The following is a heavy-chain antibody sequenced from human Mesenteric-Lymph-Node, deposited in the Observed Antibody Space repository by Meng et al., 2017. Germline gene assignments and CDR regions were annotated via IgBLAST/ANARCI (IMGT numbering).Heavy chain of an antibody. CDR1: CGSISSGGYY. Sequence: QRMSPTSTVSCGSISSGGYYWSWIRHHPGKGLEWIGYTYYSGSTYYNPSLKSLVTISVDTSKNQFSLRLSSVTAADTAVYYCASFSGGGFDAFDIWGQGTMVTVSS. CDR3: ASFSGGGFDAFDI. J-gene: IGHJ3*02. D-gene: IGHD2-15*01. V-gene: IGHV4-31*01. CDR2: TYYSGST.